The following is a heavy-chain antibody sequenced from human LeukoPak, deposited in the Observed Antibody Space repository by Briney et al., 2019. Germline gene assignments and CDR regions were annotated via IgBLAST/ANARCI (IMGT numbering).Heavy chain of an antibody. Sequence: SSETLSLTCTVSGGSISSSSYYWGWIRQPPGKGLERIGSIYYSGSTYYNPSLKSRVTISVDTSKSQFSLKLSSVTAADTAVYYCARQGSSGWYGEDAFDIWGQGTMVTVSS. CDR3: ARQGSSGWYGEDAFDI. J-gene: IGHJ3*02. D-gene: IGHD6-19*01. CDR1: GGSISSSSYY. CDR2: IYYSGST. V-gene: IGHV4-39*01.